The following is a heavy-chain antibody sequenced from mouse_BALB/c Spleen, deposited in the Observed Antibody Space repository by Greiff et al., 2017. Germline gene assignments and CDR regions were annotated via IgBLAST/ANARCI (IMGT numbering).Heavy chain of an antibody. D-gene: IGHD1-1*01. CDR1: GFTFSSFG. Sequence: EVMLVESGGGLVQPGGSRKLSCAASGFTFSSFGMHWVRQAPEKGLEWVAYISSGSSTIYYADTVKGRFTISRDNPKNTLFLQMTSLRSEDTAMYYCASYYYGSSMDYWGQGTSVTVSS. J-gene: IGHJ4*01. CDR3: ASYYYGSSMDY. CDR2: ISSGSSTI. V-gene: IGHV5-17*02.